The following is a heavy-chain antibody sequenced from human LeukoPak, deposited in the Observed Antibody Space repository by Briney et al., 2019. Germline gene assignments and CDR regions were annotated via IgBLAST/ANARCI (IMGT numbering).Heavy chain of an antibody. Sequence: ASVKVSCKASGYTFTSYGISWVRQAPGQGLEWMGWISAYNGNTNYAQKLQGRVTMTTDTSTSTAYMELRSLRSDDTAVYYCARAGRLLWSGELLSNWFDPWGQGTLVTVSS. CDR1: GYTFTSYG. CDR3: ARAGRLLWSGELLSNWFDP. J-gene: IGHJ5*02. D-gene: IGHD3-10*01. V-gene: IGHV1-18*01. CDR2: ISAYNGNT.